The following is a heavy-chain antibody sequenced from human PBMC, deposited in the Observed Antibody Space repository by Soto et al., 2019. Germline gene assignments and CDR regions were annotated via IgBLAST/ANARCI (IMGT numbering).Heavy chain of an antibody. CDR1: GGSITRNNHY. CDR3: ARLGSSGWYQGSYFDY. CDR2: ILYSGST. D-gene: IGHD6-19*01. Sequence: QLQLQESGPGLVKPSETLSLTCIVSGGSITRNNHYWGWIRQSPGKGLEWIGSILYSGSTNYNPALNSRVTLSVETSKNQFSLKMSSVTAADTALYYCARLGSSGWYQGSYFDYCGQGTLVTVSS. V-gene: IGHV4-39*01. J-gene: IGHJ4*02.